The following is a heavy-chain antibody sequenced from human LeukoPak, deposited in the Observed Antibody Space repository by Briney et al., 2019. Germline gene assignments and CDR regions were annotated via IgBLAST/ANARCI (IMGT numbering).Heavy chain of an antibody. CDR2: INHSGST. CDR1: GGSFSGYY. Sequence: PSETLSLTCAVYGGSFSGYYWSWIRQPPGKGLEWIGEINHSGSTNYNPSLKSRVTISVDTSKNQFSLKLSPVTAADTAVYYCARGGYSYGYQGGLWYWGQGTLVTVSS. V-gene: IGHV4-34*01. D-gene: IGHD5-18*01. CDR3: ARGGYSYGYQGGLWY. J-gene: IGHJ4*02.